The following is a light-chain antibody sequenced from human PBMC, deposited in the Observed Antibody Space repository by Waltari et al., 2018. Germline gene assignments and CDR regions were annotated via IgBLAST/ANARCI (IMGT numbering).Light chain of an antibody. Sequence: EIVLTRSPGTLSLSPGERATLSCVASQGVSSTFFAWYQQKHGQAPRFLIYGASFRAAGIPDRFSGSASGTHFTLTISRVEPEDFAVYYCQQFSTSPWTFGQGTKVEFK. CDR2: GAS. V-gene: IGKV3-20*01. CDR1: QGVSSTF. J-gene: IGKJ1*01. CDR3: QQFSTSPWT.